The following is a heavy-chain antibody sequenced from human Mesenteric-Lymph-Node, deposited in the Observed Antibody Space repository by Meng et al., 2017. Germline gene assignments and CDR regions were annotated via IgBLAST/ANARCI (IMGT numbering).Heavy chain of an antibody. CDR2: IYPGDSDT. Sequence: GESLKISCKGSGYSFTSYWIGWVRQMPGKGLEWMGIIYPGDSDTRYSPSFQGQVTISADKSISTAYLQWSSLKASDTAMYYCARLSGSVPRHIVVVTAIRDWYFDLWGRGTLVTVSS. J-gene: IGHJ2*01. CDR1: GYSFTSYW. CDR3: ARLSGSVPRHIVVVTAIRDWYFDL. V-gene: IGHV5-51*01. D-gene: IGHD2-21*02.